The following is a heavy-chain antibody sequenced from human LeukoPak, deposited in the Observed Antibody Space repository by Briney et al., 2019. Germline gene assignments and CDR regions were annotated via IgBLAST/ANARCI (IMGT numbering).Heavy chain of an antibody. D-gene: IGHD2-15*01. CDR3: ARGPYSGGRWYWYDP. J-gene: IGHJ5*02. Sequence: GASVKVSCKASGYTFTRYEIHWVRQAAGRGLEWMGWMNPNTSTTGYAVQFQGRVSLTSNPSMSTAYMELSSLRSEDTAVYYCARGPYSGGRWYWYDPWGQGTLVTVSS. CDR1: GYTFTRYE. CDR2: MNPNTSTT. V-gene: IGHV1-8*01.